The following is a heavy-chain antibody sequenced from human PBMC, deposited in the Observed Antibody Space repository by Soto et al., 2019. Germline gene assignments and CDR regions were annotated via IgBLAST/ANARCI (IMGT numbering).Heavy chain of an antibody. CDR1: GFSFTSAW. J-gene: IGHJ4*02. CDR3: TTGRGGSAYVPGAY. CDR2: IKTNIDGGAT. V-gene: IGHV3-15*07. Sequence: EVQLVESGGGLVKPGGSLRLSCAASGFSFTSAWMNCVRQIPGKGLEWVGRIKTNIDGGATDYSAPVKGRFTISRDDSKDTVYLQMNSLKTEDTAVYYCTTGRGGSAYVPGAYWGQGALVTVSS. D-gene: IGHD5-12*01.